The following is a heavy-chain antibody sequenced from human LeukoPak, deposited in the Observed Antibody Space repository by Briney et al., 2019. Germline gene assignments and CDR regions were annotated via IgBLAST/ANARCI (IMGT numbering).Heavy chain of an antibody. D-gene: IGHD1-26*01. V-gene: IGHV1-2*02. CDR1: GYTFTGYY. J-gene: IGHJ4*02. CDR3: ARELSGSYLTDY. Sequence: ASVKVSCKASGYTFTGYYMHWVRQAPGQGLEWMGWINPNSGGTNYAQKFQGRVTMTRDTSIGTAYMELSRLRSDDTAVYYCARELSGSYLTDYWGQGTLVTVSS. CDR2: INPNSGGT.